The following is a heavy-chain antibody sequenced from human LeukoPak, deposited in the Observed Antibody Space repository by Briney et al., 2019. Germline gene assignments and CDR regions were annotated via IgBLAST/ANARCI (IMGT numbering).Heavy chain of an antibody. V-gene: IGHV3-23*01. CDR3: AKDHLTFGGVLDAFDI. D-gene: IGHD3-16*01. J-gene: IGHJ3*02. Sequence: GGSLRLSCAASGFTFSSYGMSWVRQAPGKGLEWVSAISGSGGSTYYADSVKGRFTISRDNSKNTLYLQMNSLRAEDTAVYYCAKDHLTFGGVLDAFDIWGQGTMVTVSS. CDR2: ISGSGGST. CDR1: GFTFSSYG.